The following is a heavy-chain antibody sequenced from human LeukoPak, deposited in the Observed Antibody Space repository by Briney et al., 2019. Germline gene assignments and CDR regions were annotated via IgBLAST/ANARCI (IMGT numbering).Heavy chain of an antibody. CDR3: ASLISVRGVIIDY. D-gene: IGHD3-10*01. CDR2: IYYSGST. Sequence: PSQTLSLTCTVSGGSISSGDYYWSWIRQPPGKGLGWIGYIYYSGSTYYNPSLKSRVTISVDTSKNQFSLKLSSVTAADTAVYYCASLISVRGVIIDYWGQGTLVTVSS. J-gene: IGHJ4*02. V-gene: IGHV4-30-4*01. CDR1: GGSISSGDYY.